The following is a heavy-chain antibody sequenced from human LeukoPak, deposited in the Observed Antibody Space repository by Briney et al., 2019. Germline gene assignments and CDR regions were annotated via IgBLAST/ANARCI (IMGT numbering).Heavy chain of an antibody. J-gene: IGHJ4*02. Sequence: ASVTVSCKASGGTFSSYAISWVRQAPGQGLEWMGGIIPIFGTANYAQKFQGRVTITADESTSTAYMELSSLRSEGTAVYYCARDYRYYYDSSGYYYFDYWGQGTLVTVSS. CDR2: IIPIFGTA. CDR1: GGTFSSYA. D-gene: IGHD3-22*01. CDR3: ARDYRYYYDSSGYYYFDY. V-gene: IGHV1-69*13.